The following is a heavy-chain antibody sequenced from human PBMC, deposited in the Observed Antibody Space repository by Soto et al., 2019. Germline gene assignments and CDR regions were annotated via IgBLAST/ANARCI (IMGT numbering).Heavy chain of an antibody. Sequence: SVKVSCKASGGTFSSYAISWVRQAPGQGLEWMGGIIPIFGTANYAQKFQGRVTITADESTSTAYMELRSLRSDDTAVYYCARVGVLYSSGQSDYWGQGTLVTVSS. CDR3: ARVGVLYSSGQSDY. D-gene: IGHD6-19*01. CDR1: GGTFSSYA. V-gene: IGHV1-69*13. CDR2: IIPIFGTA. J-gene: IGHJ4*02.